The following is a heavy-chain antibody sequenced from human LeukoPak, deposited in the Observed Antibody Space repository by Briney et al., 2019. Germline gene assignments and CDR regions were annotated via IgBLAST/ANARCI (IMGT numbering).Heavy chain of an antibody. D-gene: IGHD5-18*01. CDR1: GGTFSSYA. CDR2: IIPFFGTA. J-gene: IGHJ5*02. Sequence: ASVKVSCKASGGTFSSYAISWLRQSPGQGVEWMGGIIPFFGTAHYPHKFQGRVTITADESTSTVYMELSSLRSGDTAVYSFPSRQNTAMPSARQGWFGPWGKGNLVTVSS. V-gene: IGHV1-69*13. CDR3: PSRQNTAMPSARQGWFGP.